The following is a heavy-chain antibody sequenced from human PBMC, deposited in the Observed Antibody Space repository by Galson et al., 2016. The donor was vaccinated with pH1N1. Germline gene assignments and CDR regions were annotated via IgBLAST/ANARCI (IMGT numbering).Heavy chain of an antibody. CDR1: GFTFRTYA. Sequence: SLRLSCAASGFTFRTYAMHWVRQAPGKGLEYVSGINNLGGSTHYANSVKGRFTISRDNAKNTLYLQMGSLRPEDMAVYYCAREDYYDSSGFGYWGQGTLVTVSS. D-gene: IGHD3-22*01. J-gene: IGHJ4*02. CDR3: AREDYYDSSGFGY. CDR2: INNLGGST. V-gene: IGHV3-64*01.